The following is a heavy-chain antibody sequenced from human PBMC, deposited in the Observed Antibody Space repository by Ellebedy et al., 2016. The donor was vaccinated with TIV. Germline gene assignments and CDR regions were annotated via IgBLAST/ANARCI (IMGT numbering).Heavy chain of an antibody. V-gene: IGHV4-31*01. CDR1: GGSISSGDYY. CDR3: AAGYYYGSGSYLKPDAFDI. J-gene: IGHJ3*02. CDR2: IYDSRST. D-gene: IGHD3-10*01. Sequence: MPSETLSLTCTVSGGSISSGDYYWSWIRQHPGKGLEWIGFIYDSRSTYYNPSLKSLLTISVDTSKNQFSLKLSSVTAADTALYYCAAGYYYGSGSYLKPDAFDIWGQGTMVTVSS.